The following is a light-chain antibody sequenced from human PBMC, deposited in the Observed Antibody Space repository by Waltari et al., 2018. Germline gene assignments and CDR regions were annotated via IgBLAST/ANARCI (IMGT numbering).Light chain of an antibody. CDR3: VGWDGSLRAYV. J-gene: IGLJ1*01. Sequence: QPVLTQPPSASGTHGQRVTISCSGSSSNLGNDNVYWYQQLPGKAPKLLIYNDVQRPSGVPDRFSGSKSGTSASLAISGLRSEDEADYYCVGWDGSLRAYVFGTGTMLTVL. CDR1: SSNLGNDN. CDR2: NDV. V-gene: IGLV1-47*01.